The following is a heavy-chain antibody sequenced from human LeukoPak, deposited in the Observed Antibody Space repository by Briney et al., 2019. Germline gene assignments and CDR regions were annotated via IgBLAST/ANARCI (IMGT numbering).Heavy chain of an antibody. Sequence: ASVKVSCKASGYTFTTYAMNWVRQAPGQGLEWMGWINTNTGNPTYAQGFTGRFVFSSDASVSTAYLQISSLKAEDTAVYYCARKGYYGSGSYYNYWGQGTLVTVSS. CDR1: GYTFTTYA. CDR3: ARKGYYGSGSYYNY. J-gene: IGHJ4*02. D-gene: IGHD3-10*01. V-gene: IGHV7-4-1*02. CDR2: INTNTGNP.